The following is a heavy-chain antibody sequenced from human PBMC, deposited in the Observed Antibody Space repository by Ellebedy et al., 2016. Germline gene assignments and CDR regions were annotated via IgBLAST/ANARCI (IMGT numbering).Heavy chain of an antibody. V-gene: IGHV3-23*01. CDR1: GLTFSVYA. J-gene: IGHJ6*02. CDR2: ITGNGDTQ. Sequence: GESLKISXAASGLTFSVYAMSWARQAPGRGLEWVSSITGNGDTQYYADSVKGRFTISRDNSKNTLYLQMNSLRAEDTAVYYCARDGLWFGEPIYYYGMDVWGQGTTVTVSS. CDR3: ARDGLWFGEPIYYYGMDV. D-gene: IGHD3-10*01.